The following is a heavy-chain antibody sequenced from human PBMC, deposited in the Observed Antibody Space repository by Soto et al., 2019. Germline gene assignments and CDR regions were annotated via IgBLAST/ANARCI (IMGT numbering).Heavy chain of an antibody. CDR3: ASSPYFGGDCSFSYGTDV. CDR1: GGSISSYY. Sequence: SETLSLTCTVSGGSISSYYWSWIRQPAGKGLEWIGRIYTSGSTNYNPSLKSRVTMSVDTSKNQFSLKLSSVTAADTAVYYCASSPYFGGDCSFSYGTDVRGQAITVTVYS. CDR2: IYTSGST. V-gene: IGHV4-4*07. D-gene: IGHD2-21*02. J-gene: IGHJ6*02.